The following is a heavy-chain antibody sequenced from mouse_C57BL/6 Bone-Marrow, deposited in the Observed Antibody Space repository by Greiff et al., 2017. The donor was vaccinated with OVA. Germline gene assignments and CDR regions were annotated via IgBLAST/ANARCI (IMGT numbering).Heavy chain of an antibody. V-gene: IGHV1-55*01. D-gene: IGHD1-1*01. CDR2: IYPGSGST. CDR3: ARSHYGSSYPYYFDY. Sequence: QVQLQQPGAELVKPGASVKMSCKASGYTFTSYWITWVKQRPGQGLEWIGDIYPGSGSTNYNEKFKSKATLTVDTSSSTAYMQLSSLTSEDSAVYYCARSHYGSSYPYYFDYWGQGTTLTVSS. CDR1: GYTFTSYW. J-gene: IGHJ2*01.